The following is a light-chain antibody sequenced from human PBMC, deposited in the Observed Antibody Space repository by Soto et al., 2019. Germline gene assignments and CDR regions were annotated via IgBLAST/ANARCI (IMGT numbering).Light chain of an antibody. J-gene: IGKJ1*01. CDR1: QSISSY. CDR2: KAS. CDR3: QHYNSYSEA. V-gene: IGKV1-5*03. Sequence: TQSPATLSASVGDSVTITCRASQSISSYLNWYQQKPGKAPKLLIYKASTLKSGVPSRFSGSGSGTEFTLTISSLQPDDFATYYCQHYNSYSEAFGQGTKVDIK.